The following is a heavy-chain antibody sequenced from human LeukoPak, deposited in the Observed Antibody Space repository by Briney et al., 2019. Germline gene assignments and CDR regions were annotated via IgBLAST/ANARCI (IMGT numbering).Heavy chain of an antibody. D-gene: IGHD3-3*01. J-gene: IGHJ4*02. CDR3: AKSPPMRYDFWSGYPEGYFDY. CDR1: GFTFSHYG. Sequence: GGSLRLSCAGSGFTFSHYGIYWVRQAPGKGLEWVAAIWHDGSKQLYRDAVKGRFIISRVNSKNTLYLQMNSLRAEDTAVYYCAKSPPMRYDFWSGYPEGYFDYWGQGTLVTVSS. CDR2: IWHDGSKQ. V-gene: IGHV3-30*02.